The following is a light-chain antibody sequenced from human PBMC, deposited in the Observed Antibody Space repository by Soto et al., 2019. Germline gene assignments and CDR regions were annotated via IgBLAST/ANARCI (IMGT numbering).Light chain of an antibody. CDR3: QQRGDWPRT. Sequence: IVLTQSPATLSLSPGERATLSCRASQSVSSYLAWYQQKPGQAPRLLIYGASTRATGIPARFSGSGSGTDFTLTISSLEPEDFAVYYCQQRGDWPRTFGQGTKVEIK. CDR2: GAS. J-gene: IGKJ1*01. CDR1: QSVSSY. V-gene: IGKV3-11*01.